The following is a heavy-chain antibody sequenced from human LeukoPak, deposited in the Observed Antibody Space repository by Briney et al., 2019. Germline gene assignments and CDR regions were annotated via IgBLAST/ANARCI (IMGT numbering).Heavy chain of an antibody. Sequence: GGSLRLSCAASGFAFRNYVMSWVRQAPGKGLEWVSAISGSGDSTYYADSVKGRFTISRDNSKYTMYLQMNSLRAEDTALYYCAKGDRDTAMVWVDYWGQGTLVTVSS. CDR1: GFAFRNYV. J-gene: IGHJ4*02. CDR3: AKGDRDTAMVWVDY. V-gene: IGHV3-23*01. CDR2: ISGSGDST. D-gene: IGHD5-18*01.